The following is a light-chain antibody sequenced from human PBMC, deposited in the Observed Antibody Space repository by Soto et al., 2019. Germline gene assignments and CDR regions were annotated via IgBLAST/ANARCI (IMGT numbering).Light chain of an antibody. J-gene: IGKJ5*01. CDR1: QSVSTNY. V-gene: IGKV3-11*01. CDR3: QQRSNWPIT. Sequence: EIVLTQSPGTLSLSPGERATLSFRASQSVSTNYLAWYQQKPGQAPRLLIDDASNRATGIPARVSGRGSGTDFTLTISSLEPEDFAVYYCQQRSNWPITFGQGTRLEIK. CDR2: DAS.